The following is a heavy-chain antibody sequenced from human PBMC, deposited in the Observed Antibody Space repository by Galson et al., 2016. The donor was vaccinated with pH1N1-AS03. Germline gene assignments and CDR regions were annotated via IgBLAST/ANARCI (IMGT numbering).Heavy chain of an antibody. J-gene: IGHJ4*02. Sequence: QSGAEVKKPGESLKISCKTSGYIFTSYWVAWVRHMPGKGLEWMGMIYTGDSDTRYSTSFQGQVTISADRSINTAYLQWSSLMASDTAIYYCARQLRDGYNDYFDYWCQGILVTVSS. V-gene: IGHV5-51*01. CDR2: IYTGDSDT. CDR3: ARQLRDGYNDYFDY. CDR1: GYIFTSYW. D-gene: IGHD5-24*01.